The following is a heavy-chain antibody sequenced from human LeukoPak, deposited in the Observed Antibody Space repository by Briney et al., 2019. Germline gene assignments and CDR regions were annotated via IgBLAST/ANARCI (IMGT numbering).Heavy chain of an antibody. V-gene: IGHV3-30*02. J-gene: IGHJ6*04. CDR3: ARDQRVATIADV. Sequence: PGGSLRLSCAASGITLSNAWMNWMRQAPGKGLEWVAFIRNDGSSKNYADSVKGRFTISRDNSKNTLYLQMNSLRAEDTAVYYCARDQRVATIADVWGKGTTVTISS. D-gene: IGHD5-12*01. CDR1: GITLSNAW. CDR2: IRNDGSSK.